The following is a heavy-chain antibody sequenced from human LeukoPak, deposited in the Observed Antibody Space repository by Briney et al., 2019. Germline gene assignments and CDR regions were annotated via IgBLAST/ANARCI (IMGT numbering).Heavy chain of an antibody. V-gene: IGHV3-74*01. CDR3: AKGGATVIDY. Sequence: GGSLRLSCAASGFTFSNYWMHWVRQAPGKGLVWVSRINSDGSSTTSADSVKGRFAISRDNAKNTLYLQMNSLRAEDMAVYYCAKGGATVIDYWGQGTLVTVSS. CDR2: INSDGSST. D-gene: IGHD4-17*01. J-gene: IGHJ4*02. CDR1: GFTFSNYW.